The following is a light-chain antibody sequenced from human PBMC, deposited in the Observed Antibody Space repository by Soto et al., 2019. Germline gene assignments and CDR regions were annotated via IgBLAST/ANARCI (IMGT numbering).Light chain of an antibody. CDR2: EVS. J-gene: IGLJ1*01. CDR3: CSTDRGYV. Sequence: QSALNQPASVSGSPGQSVTISCTATSSDVENYKLVSWYQQHPGKAPKLIIYEVSKRPSGVSNRFSGSKSANSASLIISGAEHEDEYDYYCCSTDRGYVFGGGTKVTVL. CDR1: SSDVENYKL. V-gene: IGLV2-23*02.